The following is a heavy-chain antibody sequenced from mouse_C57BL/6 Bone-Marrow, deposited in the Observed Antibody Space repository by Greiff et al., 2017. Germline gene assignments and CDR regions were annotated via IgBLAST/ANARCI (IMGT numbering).Heavy chain of an antibody. J-gene: IGHJ4*01. CDR1: GYAFSSSW. CDR2: IYPGDGDT. CDR3: ARYGYYGSSFLDYYAMDY. D-gene: IGHD1-1*01. V-gene: IGHV1-82*01. Sequence: VQLQQSGPELVKPGASVKISCKASGYAFSSSWMNWVQQRPGKGLEWIGRIYPGDGDTNYNGKFKGKATLTADKSSSTAYMQLSSLTSEDSAVYFCARYGYYGSSFLDYYAMDYWGQGTSVTVSS.